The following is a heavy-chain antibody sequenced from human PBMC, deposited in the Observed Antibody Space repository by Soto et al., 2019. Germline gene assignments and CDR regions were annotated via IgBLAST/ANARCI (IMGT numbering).Heavy chain of an antibody. J-gene: IGHJ4*02. Sequence: ASVKVSCKASGYMFFTYGINWVRQAPGQGLEWMGWISAYNGNTKYAQNLQGRVTITTDASTSTAYMEMRSLRSDDTAVYYRARDLDGSGSYYTDYWGPGTLVTVSS. CDR2: ISAYNGNT. D-gene: IGHD3-10*01. CDR3: ARDLDGSGSYYTDY. CDR1: GYMFFTYG. V-gene: IGHV1-18*01.